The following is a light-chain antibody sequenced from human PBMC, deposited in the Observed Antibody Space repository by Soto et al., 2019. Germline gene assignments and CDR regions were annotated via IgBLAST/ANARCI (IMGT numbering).Light chain of an antibody. CDR2: AAS. Sequence: EIVLTQSPGTLSLSPGERATLSCRASQSVSNSYLAWYQQKPGQAPRLLIYAASSRATGIPDRFSGSGSGTDFTLTISGLEPEDFAVYYCQQYARSRTFGQGTKVEIK. CDR1: QSVSNSY. V-gene: IGKV3-20*01. J-gene: IGKJ1*01. CDR3: QQYARSRT.